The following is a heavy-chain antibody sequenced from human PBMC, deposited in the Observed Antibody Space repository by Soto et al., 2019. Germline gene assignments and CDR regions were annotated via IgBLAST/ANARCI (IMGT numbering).Heavy chain of an antibody. D-gene: IGHD6-13*01. CDR1: GLTFSSNG. V-gene: IGHV3-33*01. Sequence: PGGSLRLSCTASGLTFSSNGMHWVRQAPGKGLEWVAVIWSDGSNKYYADSVKGRFTIFRDNSKSTLCLQMNGLRAEDTAVYYCARDGSNKPGFYYGMDVWGQGTTVTVSS. J-gene: IGHJ6*02. CDR2: IWSDGSNK. CDR3: ARDGSNKPGFYYGMDV.